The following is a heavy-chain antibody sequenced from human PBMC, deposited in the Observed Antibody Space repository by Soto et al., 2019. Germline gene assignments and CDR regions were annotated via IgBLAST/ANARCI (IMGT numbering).Heavy chain of an antibody. V-gene: IGHV3-30*18. CDR1: GFTFSSYG. CDR3: ANQPTAGRGSYYGLYYYYGMDV. D-gene: IGHD1-26*01. J-gene: IGHJ6*02. CDR2: ISYDGSNK. Sequence: GGSLRLSCAASGFTFSSYGMHWVRQAPGKGLEWVAVISYDGSNKYYGDSVKGRFTISRDNSKNTLCLQMNSLRAEDTAVYYCANQPTAGRGSYYGLYYYYGMDVWGQGTTVTVSS.